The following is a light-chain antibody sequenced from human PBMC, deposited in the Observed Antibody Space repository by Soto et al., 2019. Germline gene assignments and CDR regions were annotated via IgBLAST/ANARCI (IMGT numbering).Light chain of an antibody. CDR3: QQYNNWNT. CDR1: QSVSSN. Sequence: EIVMTQSPATLSVSPGERATLSCRASQSVSSNLAWYQQKPGQAPRLLIYGASTRATGIPARFSGSGSGTEFTLTISSLQSEDFGVYYCQQYNNWNTFGQGTKLEIK. V-gene: IGKV3-15*01. CDR2: GAS. J-gene: IGKJ2*01.